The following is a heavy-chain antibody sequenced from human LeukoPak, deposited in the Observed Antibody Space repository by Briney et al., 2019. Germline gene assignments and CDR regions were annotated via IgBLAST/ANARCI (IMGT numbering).Heavy chain of an antibody. V-gene: IGHV1-18*01. D-gene: IGHD2-15*01. Sequence: GASVKVSCKASGYTFISYGISWVRQAPGQGLEWMAWISAYNGNTNYAQKLQGRVTMTTDTSTSTAYMELRSLRSDDTAVYYCARDPDCSGGSCYSGAFDIWGQGTLVTVPS. J-gene: IGHJ3*02. CDR1: GYTFISYG. CDR2: ISAYNGNT. CDR3: ARDPDCSGGSCYSGAFDI.